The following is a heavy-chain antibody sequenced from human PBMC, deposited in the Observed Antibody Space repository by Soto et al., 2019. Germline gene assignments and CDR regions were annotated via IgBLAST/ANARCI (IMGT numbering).Heavy chain of an antibody. D-gene: IGHD6-19*01. J-gene: IGHJ4*02. Sequence: QVQLVQSGAEVKKPGSSVKVSCKASGGTFSSYAISWVRQAPGQGLEWMGGIIPIFGTANYAQKFQGRVTITADESTSTAYMELNSLRSEDTAVYYCARGRQWLDSRYFDYWGQGTLVTVSS. CDR1: GGTFSSYA. CDR3: ARGRQWLDSRYFDY. V-gene: IGHV1-69*01. CDR2: IIPIFGTA.